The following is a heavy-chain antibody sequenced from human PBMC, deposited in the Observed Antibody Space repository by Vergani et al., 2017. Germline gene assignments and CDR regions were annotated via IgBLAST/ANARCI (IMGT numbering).Heavy chain of an antibody. CDR1: GYTFTSYD. CDR2: MNPILGIA. V-gene: IGHV1-69*09. CDR3: ARDGLLGAWAFDY. J-gene: IGHJ4*02. Sequence: QVQLVQSGAEVKKPGASVKVSCKASGYTFTSYDINWVRQATGQGLEWMGWMNPILGIANYAQKFQGRVTITADKSTSTAYMELSSLRAEDTAVYYCARDGLLGAWAFDYWGQGTLVTVSS. D-gene: IGHD2/OR15-2a*01.